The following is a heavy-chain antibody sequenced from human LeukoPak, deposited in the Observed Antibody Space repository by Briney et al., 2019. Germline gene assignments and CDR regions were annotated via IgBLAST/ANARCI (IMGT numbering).Heavy chain of an antibody. CDR1: GGSISSSSHY. CDR2: MYYRGST. CDR3: ARGFWHATGAFDI. J-gene: IGHJ3*02. Sequence: SETLSLTCTVSGGSISSSSHYWGWIRQPPGTGLEWIGSMYYRGSTYYNPSLKSRVTISVDTSKNQFSLKLSSVTAADTAVYYCARGFWHATGAFDIWGQGTMVTVSS. V-gene: IGHV4-39*07. D-gene: IGHD2-15*01.